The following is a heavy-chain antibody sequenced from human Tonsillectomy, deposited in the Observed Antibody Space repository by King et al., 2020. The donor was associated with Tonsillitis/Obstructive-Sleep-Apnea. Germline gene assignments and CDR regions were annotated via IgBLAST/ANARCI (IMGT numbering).Heavy chain of an antibody. Sequence: QLVQSGAEVKKPGASVKVSCRASGYTFTSYGISWVRQVPGQGLEWMGWISAYNDNTNYAQKFQGRVTMTTDTSTNTAYMHLRSLRSDDTAVYYCTRNPPYYDFWSGSRGTSLYLDYWGQGTLVTVSS. CDR3: TRNPPYYDFWSGSRGTSLYLDY. CDR2: ISAYNDNT. CDR1: GYTFTSYG. J-gene: IGHJ4*02. V-gene: IGHV1-18*01. D-gene: IGHD3-3*01.